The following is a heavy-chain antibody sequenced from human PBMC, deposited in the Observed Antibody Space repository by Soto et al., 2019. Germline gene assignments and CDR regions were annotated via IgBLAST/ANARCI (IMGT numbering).Heavy chain of an antibody. Sequence: QVQLVESGGGVVQPGRSLRLSCAASGFTFSSYAMHWVRQAPGKGLEWVAVISYDGSNKYYADSVQGRFTISRDKSKNTVYLQMNSLRAEDTAVYYCASGYSRSEGGHYYWCQGTLVTVSS. CDR2: ISYDGSNK. V-gene: IGHV3-30-3*01. CDR1: GFTFSSYA. J-gene: IGHJ4*02. CDR3: ASGYSRSEGGHYY. D-gene: IGHD6-6*01.